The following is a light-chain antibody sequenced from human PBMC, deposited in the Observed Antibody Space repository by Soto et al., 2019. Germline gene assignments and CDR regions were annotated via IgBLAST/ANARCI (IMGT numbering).Light chain of an antibody. Sequence: DIQMTQSPSPLSASVGDRVYITCRTSQSISSYLNWYQAKPGKAPKLLIYEASTLESGVPSRFSGSGSGTDFTLTISSLQPEDSATYYCQQANTFPFTFGPGTKVDIK. CDR3: QQANTFPFT. J-gene: IGKJ3*01. CDR1: QSISSY. CDR2: EAS. V-gene: IGKV1-39*01.